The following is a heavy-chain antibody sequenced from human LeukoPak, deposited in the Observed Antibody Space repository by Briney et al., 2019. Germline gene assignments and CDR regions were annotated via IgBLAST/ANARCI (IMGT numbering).Heavy chain of an antibody. Sequence: GGSLRLSCAVSGFPFSSYAMSWVREAPGKGLEWVSAISGSGDSTYYAASVKGRLTISSNNSKNTLYLQMNSLRAEDTAVYYCAKDRLLREYQLLAFDYWGQGTLVTVSS. CDR1: GFPFSSYA. CDR3: AKDRLLREYQLLAFDY. J-gene: IGHJ4*02. D-gene: IGHD2-2*01. V-gene: IGHV3-23*01. CDR2: ISGSGDST.